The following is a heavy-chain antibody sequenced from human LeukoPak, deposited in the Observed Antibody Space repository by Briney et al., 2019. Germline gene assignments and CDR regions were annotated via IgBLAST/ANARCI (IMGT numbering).Heavy chain of an antibody. CDR2: IRYDGSNK. D-gene: IGHD3-3*01. V-gene: IGHV3-30*02. CDR1: GFTFSSYG. CDR3: ARLKTSYNFWNVFDY. J-gene: IGHJ4*02. Sequence: GGSLRLSCAASGFTFSSYGVHWVRQAPGKGLEWVAFIRYDGSNKYYADSVRGRFTISRDNSNNTLFLQMNSLRAEDTAVYYCARLKTSYNFWNVFDYWGRERWSPSPQ.